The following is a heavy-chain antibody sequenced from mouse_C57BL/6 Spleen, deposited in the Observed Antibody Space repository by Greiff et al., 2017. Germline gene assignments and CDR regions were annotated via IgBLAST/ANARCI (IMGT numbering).Heavy chain of an antibody. Sequence: EVHLVESGPELVKPGASVKIPCKASGYTFTDYNMDWVKQSHGKSLEWIGDINPNNGGTIYNQKFKGKATLTVDKSSSTAYMELRSLTSEDTAVYYCARRENYYGLYYYAMDYWGQGTSVTVSS. D-gene: IGHD1-1*01. CDR1: GYTFTDYN. V-gene: IGHV1-18*01. J-gene: IGHJ4*01. CDR2: INPNNGGT. CDR3: ARRENYYGLYYYAMDY.